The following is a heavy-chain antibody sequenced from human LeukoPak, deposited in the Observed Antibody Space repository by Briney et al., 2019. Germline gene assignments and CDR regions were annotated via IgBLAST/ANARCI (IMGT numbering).Heavy chain of an antibody. CDR3: ARGRGLPTGRYPKGVAGTKYFRGYAFDI. CDR2: IYYSGDA. V-gene: IGHV4-39*07. Sequence: SETLSLTCTVSGDSISSCNYYWGWIRQPPGKGLEWIGSIYYSGDAFYNPSLKSRVTISVDTSKNQFSLKLSSVTAADTAVYYCARGRGLPTGRYPKGVAGTKYFRGYAFDIWGQGTMVTVSS. CDR1: GDSISSCNYY. J-gene: IGHJ3*02. D-gene: IGHD6-19*01.